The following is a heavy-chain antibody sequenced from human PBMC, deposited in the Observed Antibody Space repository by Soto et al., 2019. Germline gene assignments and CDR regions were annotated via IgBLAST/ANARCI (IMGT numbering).Heavy chain of an antibody. CDR1: GYSFTSYA. D-gene: IGHD6-13*01. Sequence: GASVKVSCKASGYSFTSYAISWVRQAPGQGLEWMGWISGYNGNTNYAQKLQGRVTMTTDTSTSTAYMEPRNLRSDDTAVYYCARPGSGIAGSADFYYAMDVWAQGTTDTVSS. CDR3: ARPGSGIAGSADFYYAMDV. J-gene: IGHJ6*02. V-gene: IGHV1-18*01. CDR2: ISGYNGNT.